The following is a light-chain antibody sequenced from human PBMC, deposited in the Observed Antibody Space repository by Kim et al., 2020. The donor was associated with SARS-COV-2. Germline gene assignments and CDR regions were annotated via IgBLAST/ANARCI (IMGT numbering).Light chain of an antibody. CDR1: SSVVGGYNY. J-gene: IGLJ3*02. CDR3: SSYTSSTTWV. Sequence: GQLITISCTGTSSVVGGYNYVSWYQQYPGKAPKLMIYDFSRRPSGVSTRFSGSKSGNTASLTISGLQAEDEAGYFCSSYTSSTTWVFGGGTQLTVL. V-gene: IGLV2-14*03. CDR2: DFS.